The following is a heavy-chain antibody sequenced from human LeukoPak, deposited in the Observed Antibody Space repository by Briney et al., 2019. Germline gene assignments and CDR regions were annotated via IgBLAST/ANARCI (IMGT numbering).Heavy chain of an antibody. Sequence: SETLSLTCTVSGGSISNYYWSWIRQPAGKGLEWIGRISTGGSTNYNSSLKSRVTMSVDTSKNQCSLKLSSVTAADTAVYYCARTIGLMVYAGMLDWFDPWGQGTLVTVSS. J-gene: IGHJ5*02. V-gene: IGHV4-4*07. CDR2: ISTGGST. CDR3: ARTIGLMVYAGMLDWFDP. CDR1: GGSISNYY. D-gene: IGHD2-8*01.